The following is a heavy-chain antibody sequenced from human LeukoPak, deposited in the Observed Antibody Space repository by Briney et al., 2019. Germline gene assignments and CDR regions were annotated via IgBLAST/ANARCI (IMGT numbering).Heavy chain of an antibody. CDR2: ISAYNGNT. V-gene: IGHV1-18*01. J-gene: IGHJ5*02. D-gene: IGHD5-12*01. CDR3: ARDRYENWFDP. Sequence: ASVNASCKASGYTFTSYGISWVRQAPGQGLEWMGWISAYNGNTNYAQKLQGRVTMTTDTPTSTAYMELRSLRSDDTTVYYCARDRYENWFDPWGQGTLVTVSS. CDR1: GYTFTSYG.